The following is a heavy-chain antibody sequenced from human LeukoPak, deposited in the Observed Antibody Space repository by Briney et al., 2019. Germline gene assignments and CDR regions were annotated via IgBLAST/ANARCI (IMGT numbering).Heavy chain of an antibody. CDR1: GGSVNGGGYY. V-gene: IGHV4-31*03. J-gene: IGHJ4*02. Sequence: SETLSLTCTVSGGSVNGGGYYWSWIRQYPGRGLEWIGYIYFSGSTFYNPSFESRVFISLDTSKNQFSLRLSSVTAADTAIYYCARQPPGSGYQYRYYFDYWGREPWSPSPQ. CDR2: IYFSGST. D-gene: IGHD3-22*01. CDR3: ARQPPGSGYQYRYYFDY.